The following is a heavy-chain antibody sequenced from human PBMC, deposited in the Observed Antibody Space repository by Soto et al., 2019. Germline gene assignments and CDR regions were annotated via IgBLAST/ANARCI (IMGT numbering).Heavy chain of an antibody. CDR1: GYTLTELS. V-gene: IGHV1-24*01. CDR3: ATDPRVYDFWSGYYHY. Sequence: GASVKVSCKVSGYTLTELSMHWVRQAPGKGLEWMGGFDPEDGETIYAQKFQGKVTMTEDTSTDTAYMELSSLRSEDTAVYYCATDPRVYDFWSGYYHYWGQGTLVTVSS. D-gene: IGHD3-3*01. J-gene: IGHJ4*02. CDR2: FDPEDGET.